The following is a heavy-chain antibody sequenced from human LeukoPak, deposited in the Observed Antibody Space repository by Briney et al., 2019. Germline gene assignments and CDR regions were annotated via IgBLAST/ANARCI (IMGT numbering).Heavy chain of an antibody. J-gene: IGHJ4*02. CDR1: GFTFSSYG. Sequence: GRSLRLSCAASGFTFSSYGMHWVRQAPGKGLEWVAVISYDGSNEYYADSVKGRFTISRDNSKNTLYLQMNSLRAEDTAVYYCAKCEAKYSSGPFDYWGQGTLVTVSS. CDR3: AKCEAKYSSGPFDY. D-gene: IGHD4-11*01. V-gene: IGHV3-30*18. CDR2: ISYDGSNE.